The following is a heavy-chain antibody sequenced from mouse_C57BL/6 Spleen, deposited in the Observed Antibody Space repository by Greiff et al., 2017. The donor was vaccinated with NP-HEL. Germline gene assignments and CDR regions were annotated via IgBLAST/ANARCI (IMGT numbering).Heavy chain of an antibody. J-gene: IGHJ2*01. V-gene: IGHV5-17*01. Sequence: EVKLMESGGGLVKPGGSLKLSCAASGFTFSDYGMHWVRQAPEKGLEWVAYISSGSSTIYYADTVKGRFTISSDNAKNTLFLQMTSLRSEDTAMYYCARGTGTPVDYWGQGTTLTVSS. D-gene: IGHD4-1*01. CDR1: GFTFSDYG. CDR2: ISSGSSTI. CDR3: ARGTGTPVDY.